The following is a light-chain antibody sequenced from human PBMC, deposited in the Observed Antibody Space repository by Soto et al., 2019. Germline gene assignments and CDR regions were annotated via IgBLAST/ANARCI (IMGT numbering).Light chain of an antibody. CDR2: DAS. CDR1: QSVSSSY. J-gene: IGKJ5*01. CDR3: QQRSNWPIT. Sequence: IVLTQSPGTLSLSPGERATLSCRASQSVSSSYLGWYQQKPGQAPRLLIYDASSRATGVPARFSGSGSGTDLTLTISSLEPEDFAVYYCQQRSNWPITFGQGTRLEI. V-gene: IGKV3D-20*02.